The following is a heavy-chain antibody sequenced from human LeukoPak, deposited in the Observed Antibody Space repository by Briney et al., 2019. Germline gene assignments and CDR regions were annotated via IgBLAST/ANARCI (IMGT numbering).Heavy chain of an antibody. V-gene: IGHV3-21*01. CDR3: ARERVTTVTTDAFDI. Sequence: GGSLRLSCAASGFTFSSYSMNWVRQAPGKGLEWVSSISSSSSYIYYADSVKGRLTISRDNAKNSLYLQMNSLRAEDTAVYYCARERVTTVTTDAFDIWGQGTMVTVSS. CDR1: GFTFSSYS. D-gene: IGHD4-17*01. CDR2: ISSSSSYI. J-gene: IGHJ3*02.